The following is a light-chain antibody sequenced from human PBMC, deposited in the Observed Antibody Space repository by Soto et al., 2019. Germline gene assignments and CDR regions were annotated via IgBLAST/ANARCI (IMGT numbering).Light chain of an antibody. CDR1: HIVSNN. V-gene: IGKV3-15*01. CDR2: FAS. CDR3: QHFNNWPLT. J-gene: IGKJ4*02. Sequence: VVMTQSPATLSVSPGDKATLSCRASHIVSNNLAWYQQKPGKAPRLLIYFASTWPTGVPARFSGSGSGTEFTLTISSLESEDFAVYYCQHFNNWPLTFGGGTKVETK.